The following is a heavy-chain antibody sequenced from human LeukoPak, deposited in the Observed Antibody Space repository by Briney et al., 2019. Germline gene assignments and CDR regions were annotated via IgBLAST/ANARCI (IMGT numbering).Heavy chain of an antibody. CDR2: IYYSGST. V-gene: IGHV4-30-4*01. J-gene: IGHJ3*02. D-gene: IGHD3-22*01. CDR1: GGSISSGDYY. Sequence: SETLSLTRTVSGGSISSGDYYWSWIRQPPGKGLEWIGYIYYSGSTYYNPSLKSRVTISVDTSKNQFSLKLSSVTAADTAVYYCARVGNYYDSSGYSDDAFDIWGQGTMVTVSS. CDR3: ARVGNYYDSSGYSDDAFDI.